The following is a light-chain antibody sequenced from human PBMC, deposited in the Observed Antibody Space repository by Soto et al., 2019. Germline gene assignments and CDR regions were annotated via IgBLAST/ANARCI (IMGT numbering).Light chain of an antibody. Sequence: EIVMTQSPATLSVSPGEKATLSCRASQSVNNNLAWYLQKPGQAPRLLIYFASTRATGIPARFSGSGSGTEFTLPLCSLQSEEFAVYYCQQYKKWRLTFGGGTKVE. J-gene: IGKJ4*01. CDR3: QQYKKWRLT. CDR2: FAS. V-gene: IGKV3-15*01. CDR1: QSVNNN.